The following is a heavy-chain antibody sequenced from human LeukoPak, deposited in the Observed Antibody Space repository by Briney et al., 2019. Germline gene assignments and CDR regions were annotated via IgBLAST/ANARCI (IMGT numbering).Heavy chain of an antibody. V-gene: IGHV3-49*04. D-gene: IGHD1-26*01. CDR3: TRGSGSYDY. Sequence: GGSLRLSCAASGFTFSSYAMHWVRQAPGKGLEWVGFIRSKAYGGTTEYAASVKGRVTISRDDSKSIADLQMNSLKTDDTAMYYCTRGSGSYDYWGQGTLVTVSS. CDR1: GFTFSSYA. J-gene: IGHJ4*02. CDR2: IRSKAYGGTT.